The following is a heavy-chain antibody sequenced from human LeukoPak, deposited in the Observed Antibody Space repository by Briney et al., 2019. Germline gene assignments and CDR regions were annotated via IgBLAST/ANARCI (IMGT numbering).Heavy chain of an antibody. D-gene: IGHD3-22*01. Sequence: VASVKVSCKASGYTFTSYGISWVRQAPGQGLEWMGWISAYNGNTNYAQKLQGRITMTTDTSTSTAYMELRSLRSYDTAVYYCARDFRYYDSSGPSGYWGQGTLGTVSS. J-gene: IGHJ4*02. CDR2: ISAYNGNT. CDR1: GYTFTSYG. V-gene: IGHV1-18*01. CDR3: ARDFRYYDSSGPSGY.